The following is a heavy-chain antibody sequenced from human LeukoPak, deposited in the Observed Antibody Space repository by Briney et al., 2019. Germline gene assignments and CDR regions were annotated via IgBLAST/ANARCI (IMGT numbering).Heavy chain of an antibody. CDR3: ARLAYDFWSGYPSYFDY. CDR1: GGSISSYY. Sequence: PETLSLTCTVSGGSISSYYWSWIRQPPGKGLEWIGYIYYSGSTNYNPSLKSRVTISVDTSKNQFSLKLSSVTAADTAVYYCARLAYDFWSGYPSYFDYWGQGTLVTVSS. D-gene: IGHD3-3*01. J-gene: IGHJ4*02. V-gene: IGHV4-59*01. CDR2: IYYSGST.